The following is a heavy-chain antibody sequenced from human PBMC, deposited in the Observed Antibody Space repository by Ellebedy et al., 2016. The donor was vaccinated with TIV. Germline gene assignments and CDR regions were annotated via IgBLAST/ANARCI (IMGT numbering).Heavy chain of an antibody. J-gene: IGHJ4*02. Sequence: GGSLRLXXAASGFTFRNAWMSWVRQAPGKGLEWVGRIKSKTEGGTTDYAANVKGRFSISRDDSKNTLALETNSLKTVDTAVYYCTTGATVGDYYDDWGQGTLVTVSS. CDR2: IKSKTEGGTT. CDR3: TTGATVGDYYDD. CDR1: GFTFRNAW. V-gene: IGHV3-15*01. D-gene: IGHD3-16*01.